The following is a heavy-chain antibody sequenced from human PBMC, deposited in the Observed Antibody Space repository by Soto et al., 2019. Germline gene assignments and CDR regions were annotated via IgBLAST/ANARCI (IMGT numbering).Heavy chain of an antibody. CDR2: ISYDGSNK. V-gene: IGHV3-30-3*01. CDR3: ARERSRLDY. Sequence: QVQLVESGGGVVQPGRSLRLSCAASGFTFSDYSMHWVRQAPGKGLEWVAVISYDGSNKYYADSVKGRFTISRDNSKNTLYLQMDNLRADDTALHYCARERSRLDYWGQGTLVTVSS. CDR1: GFTFSDYS. J-gene: IGHJ4*02.